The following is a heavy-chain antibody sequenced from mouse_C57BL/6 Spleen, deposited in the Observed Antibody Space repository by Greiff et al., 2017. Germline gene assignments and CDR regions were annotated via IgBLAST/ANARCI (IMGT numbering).Heavy chain of an antibody. V-gene: IGHV3-1*01. J-gene: IGHJ2*01. Sequence: EVQLVESGPGMVKPSQSLSLTCTVTGYSITSGYDWHWIRHFPGNKLEWMGYISYSGSTNYNPSLKSRISITHDTSKNHFFLKLNSVTTEDTATYYCARGGYSGYYFDYWGQGTTLTVSS. CDR3: ARGGYSGYYFDY. D-gene: IGHD2-3*01. CDR2: ISYSGST. CDR1: GYSITSGYD.